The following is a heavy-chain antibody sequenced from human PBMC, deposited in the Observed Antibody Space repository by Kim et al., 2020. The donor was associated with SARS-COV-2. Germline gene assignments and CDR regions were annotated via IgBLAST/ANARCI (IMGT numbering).Heavy chain of an antibody. CDR3: ARLVGDRGILEWLWPYWFDP. CDR2: IYPGDSDT. V-gene: IGHV5-51*01. D-gene: IGHD3-3*01. CDR1: GYSFTSYW. J-gene: IGHJ5*02. Sequence: GESLKISCKGSGYSFTSYWIGWVRQMPGKGLEWMGIIYPGDSDTRYSPSFQGQVTISADKSISTAYLQWSSLKASDTAMYYCARLVGDRGILEWLWPYWFDPWGQGTLVTVSS.